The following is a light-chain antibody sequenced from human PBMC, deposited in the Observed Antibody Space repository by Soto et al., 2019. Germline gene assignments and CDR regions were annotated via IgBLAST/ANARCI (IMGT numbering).Light chain of an antibody. CDR3: CSYAGSYTWV. CDR1: SSDVGGYNY. J-gene: IGLJ3*02. Sequence: QSALTQPRSVSGSPGQSVTISCTGTSSDVGGYNYVSWYQQHPGKAPKLMIYDVSKRPSGVPDRFSGSKSGNTASLTISGLQAEDEAEYYFCSYAGSYTWVFGGGTKLTVL. CDR2: DVS. V-gene: IGLV2-11*01.